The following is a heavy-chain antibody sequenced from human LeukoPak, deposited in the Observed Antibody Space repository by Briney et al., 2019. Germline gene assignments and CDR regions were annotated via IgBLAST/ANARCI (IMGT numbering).Heavy chain of an antibody. CDR3: ARDGGYSSGWYIYPNFDY. D-gene: IGHD6-19*01. J-gene: IGHJ4*02. V-gene: IGHV3-33*01. CDR1: GFTFSSYG. Sequence: GGSLRLSCAASGFTFSSYGMHWVRQAPGKGLEWVAVIWYDGSNKYYADSVKGRFTISRDNAKNSLYLQMNSLRAEGTAVYYCARDGGYSSGWYIYPNFDYWGQGTLVTVSS. CDR2: IWYDGSNK.